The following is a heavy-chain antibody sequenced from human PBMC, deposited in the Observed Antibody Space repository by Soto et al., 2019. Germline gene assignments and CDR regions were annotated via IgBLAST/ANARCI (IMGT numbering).Heavy chain of an antibody. CDR1: GGSMRSYY. Sequence: SETLSLTCSVSGGSMRSYYWNWLRQPAGKGLEWIGRIYSRGDTNYNPSVKSRVTMSVDTSKNEFSLRLNSVTAADTAVYYCAGIGEDVYYGMDVWGLGTTVTVSS. J-gene: IGHJ6*02. CDR3: AGIGEDVYYGMDV. CDR2: IYSRGDT. D-gene: IGHD2-21*01. V-gene: IGHV4-4*07.